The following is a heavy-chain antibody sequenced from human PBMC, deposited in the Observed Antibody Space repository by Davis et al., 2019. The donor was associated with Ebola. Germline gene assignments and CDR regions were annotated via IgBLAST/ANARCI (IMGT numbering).Heavy chain of an antibody. V-gene: IGHV3-23*01. D-gene: IGHD2-8*01. Sequence: PGGSLRLSCVASGFTFSNYAMSWVRQAPGGGLGWVPGISARGADIKYADSVRGRFSISRDDSKNTLYLQMDSLRAEDTAVFYCAEGGTNNFLGANWGQGTLVTVSS. CDR3: AEGGTNNFLGAN. CDR1: GFTFSNYA. CDR2: ISARGADI. J-gene: IGHJ4*02.